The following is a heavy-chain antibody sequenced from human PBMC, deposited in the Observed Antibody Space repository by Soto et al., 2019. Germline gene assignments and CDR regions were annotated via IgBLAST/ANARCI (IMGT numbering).Heavy chain of an antibody. Sequence: SETLSLTCTVSGGSISSSSYYWGWIRQPPGKGLEWIGSIYYSGSTYYNPSLKSRVTISVDTSKNQFSLKLSSVTAADTAVYYCARGAGTTRWWYYYGMDVWGQGTTVTVSS. CDR1: GGSISSSSYY. V-gene: IGHV4-39*01. J-gene: IGHJ6*02. CDR2: IYYSGST. D-gene: IGHD1-7*01. CDR3: ARGAGTTRWWYYYGMDV.